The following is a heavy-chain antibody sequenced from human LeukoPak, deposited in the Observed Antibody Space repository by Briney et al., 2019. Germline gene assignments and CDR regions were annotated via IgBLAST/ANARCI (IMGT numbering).Heavy chain of an antibody. Sequence: GGSLRLSCAACGLAFSTYTMSWARQAPGKGLQWVASINSGGSTTHYADSVKGRFTISRDNAQNVLYLQMNGLRADDAAVYYCLRGDSRDFWGQGTLVTVSS. CDR3: LRGDSRDF. D-gene: IGHD3-22*01. J-gene: IGHJ4*02. CDR2: INSGGSTT. V-gene: IGHV3-21*06. CDR1: GLAFSTYT.